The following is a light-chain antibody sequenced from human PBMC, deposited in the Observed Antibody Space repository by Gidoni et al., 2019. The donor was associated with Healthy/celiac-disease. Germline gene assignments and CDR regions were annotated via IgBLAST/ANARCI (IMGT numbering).Light chain of an antibody. J-gene: IGKJ4*01. Sequence: EIVLRQSSATLSLSPGERATLSCRASQSVSSYLAWYQQKPGQAPRLLIYDASNRATGSPARFSGSGSGTDFTLTISSLEPEDFAVYYCQQRSNWPLTFGGGTKVEIK. V-gene: IGKV3-11*01. CDR3: QQRSNWPLT. CDR1: QSVSSY. CDR2: DAS.